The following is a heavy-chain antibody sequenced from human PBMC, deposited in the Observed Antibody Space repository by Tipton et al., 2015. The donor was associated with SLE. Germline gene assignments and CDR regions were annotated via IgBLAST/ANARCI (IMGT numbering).Heavy chain of an antibody. CDR1: GGSISSISYY. CDR3: AREGKDGYNFFYFDY. V-gene: IGHV4-39*07. Sequence: TLSLTCTVSGGSISSISYYWGWIRQPPGKGLEWIGSIYYSGSTYYNPPLKSRVTISVDTSKNQSSLKVRSVTAADTAVYYCAREGKDGYNFFYFDYWGQGSLVTVSS. D-gene: IGHD5-24*01. CDR2: IYYSGST. J-gene: IGHJ4*02.